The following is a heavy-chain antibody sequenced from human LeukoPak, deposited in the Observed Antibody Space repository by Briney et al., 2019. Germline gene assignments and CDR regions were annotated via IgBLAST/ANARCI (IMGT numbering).Heavy chain of an antibody. D-gene: IGHD6-13*01. J-gene: IGHJ4*02. CDR3: TTERWDSGRHLYYFDY. CDR2: ISWNSGSI. Sequence: GRSLRLSCAASGFTFDDYAMHWVRQAPGKGLEWVSGISWNSGSIGYADSVKGRFTISRDNAKNSLYLQMNSLRAEDMALYYCTTERWDSGRHLYYFDYWGQGTLVTVSS. CDR1: GFTFDDYA. V-gene: IGHV3-9*03.